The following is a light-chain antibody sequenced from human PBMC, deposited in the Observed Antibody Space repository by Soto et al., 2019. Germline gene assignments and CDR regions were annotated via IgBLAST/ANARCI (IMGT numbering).Light chain of an antibody. CDR2: GAS. CDR3: QQYGGSFRV. J-gene: IGKJ3*01. CDR1: QSVSSSY. Sequence: EIVLTQSPGTLSLSPGERATLSCRASQSVSSSYLIWYQQKPGQAPRLLIYGASSRATGIPDRFSGSGSGTDFTLTISRLEPEDFAVYYCQQYGGSFRVFGPGTKVDIK. V-gene: IGKV3-20*01.